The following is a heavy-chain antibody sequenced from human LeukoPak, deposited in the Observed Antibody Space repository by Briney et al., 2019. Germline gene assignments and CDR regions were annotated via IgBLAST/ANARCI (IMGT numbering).Heavy chain of an antibody. V-gene: IGHV4-34*01. J-gene: IGHJ4*02. Sequence: SETLSLTCAVYGGSFSGYYWNWIRQPPGKGLEWIGEINHSGSTNYNPSLKSRVTISVDTSKNQFSLKLSSVTAADTAVYYCAAGGDYGRAIDYWGQGTLVTVSS. D-gene: IGHD4-17*01. CDR2: INHSGST. CDR1: GGSFSGYY. CDR3: AAGGDYGRAIDY.